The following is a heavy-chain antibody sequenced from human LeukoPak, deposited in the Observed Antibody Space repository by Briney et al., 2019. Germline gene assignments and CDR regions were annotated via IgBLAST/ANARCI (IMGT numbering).Heavy chain of an antibody. V-gene: IGHV4-34*01. CDR3: ASDGGLTTVTTGY. CDR2: INHSGST. CDR1: GGPFNDYY. D-gene: IGHD4-17*01. Sequence: SETLSLTCAVYGGPFNDYYWNWLRQPPGKGLEWIGEINHSGSTNYSPSLKSRVTISVDTSKNQFSLKLSSVTAADTAVYYCASDGGLTTVTTGYWGQGTLVTVSS. J-gene: IGHJ4*02.